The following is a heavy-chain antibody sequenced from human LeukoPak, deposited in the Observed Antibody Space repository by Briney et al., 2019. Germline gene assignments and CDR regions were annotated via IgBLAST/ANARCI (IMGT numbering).Heavy chain of an antibody. V-gene: IGHV3-21*04. J-gene: IGHJ4*02. D-gene: IGHD6-13*01. CDR2: ISSSSSYI. Sequence: GGSLRLSCAASGFTFSSYSMNWVRQAPGKGLEWVSSISSSSSYIYYADSVKGRFTISRDNSKNTLYLQMNSLRAEDTAVYYCAKDLLNNRYSSSWYFDYWGQGTLVTVSS. CDR1: GFTFSSYS. CDR3: AKDLLNNRYSSSWYFDY.